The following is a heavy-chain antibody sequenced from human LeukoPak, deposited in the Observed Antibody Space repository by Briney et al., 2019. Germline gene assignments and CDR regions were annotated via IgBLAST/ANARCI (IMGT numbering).Heavy chain of an antibody. CDR1: GDSVSSNSAA. Sequence: SQTLSLTCAISGDSVSSNSAAWNWIRQSPSRGLEWLGRTYYRSKWYNDYAVSVKSRITINPDTSKNQFSLQLNSVTPEDTAVYYCARGSRIAAAGTSPDWWYYYGMDVWGQGTTVTVSS. CDR3: ARGSRIAAAGTSPDWWYYYGMDV. D-gene: IGHD6-13*01. J-gene: IGHJ6*02. CDR2: TYYRSKWYN. V-gene: IGHV6-1*01.